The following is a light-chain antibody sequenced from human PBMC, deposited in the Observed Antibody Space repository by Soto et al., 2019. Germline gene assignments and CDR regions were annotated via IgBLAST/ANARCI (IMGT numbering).Light chain of an antibody. CDR1: QSVSSY. CDR3: QQRSNWPPWT. Sequence: EIVLTQSPATLSLSPGERATLSCRASQSVSSYLAWYQQKPGQAPRLLIYDASNRATGIPARFSGSGSGTEFTLTISSLEPEDFAVYYCQQRSNWPPWTFRQGTKVEIK. CDR2: DAS. V-gene: IGKV3-11*01. J-gene: IGKJ1*01.